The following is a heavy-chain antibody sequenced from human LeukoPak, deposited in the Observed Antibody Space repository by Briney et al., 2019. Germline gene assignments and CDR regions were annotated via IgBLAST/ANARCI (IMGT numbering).Heavy chain of an antibody. CDR1: GYSFTSYW. CDR2: IYPGDSDT. V-gene: IGHV5-51*01. J-gene: IGHJ4*02. Sequence: GESLKISCQGSGYSFTSYWIGWVRQMPGKGLEWMGIIYPGDSDTRYSPSFQGQVTISADKSISTAYLQWSSLKASDTAMYYCASGGAYDSSGYPSPLDYWGQGTLVTVSS. CDR3: ASGGAYDSSGYPSPLDY. D-gene: IGHD3-22*01.